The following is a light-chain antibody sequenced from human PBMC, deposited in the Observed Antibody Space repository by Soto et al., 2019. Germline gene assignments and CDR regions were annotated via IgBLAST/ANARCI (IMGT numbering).Light chain of an antibody. Sequence: QSALTQPASVSGSPGQSITISCTGTSSDVGGYNYVSWYQHHPGKAPKLMIHEVSDRPSGISNRFSGSKSDNTASLTISGLQAEDEADYYCSSYRSDTTYVFGTGTKVTVL. CDR2: EVS. V-gene: IGLV2-14*01. CDR3: SSYRSDTTYV. J-gene: IGLJ1*01. CDR1: SSDVGGYNY.